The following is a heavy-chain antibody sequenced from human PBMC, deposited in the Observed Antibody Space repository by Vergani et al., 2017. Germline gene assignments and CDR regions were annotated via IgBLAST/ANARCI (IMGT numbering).Heavy chain of an antibody. J-gene: IGHJ4*02. CDR3: ARDRERSDFDY. V-gene: IGHV4-34*01. D-gene: IGHD1-1*01. Sequence: QVQLQQWGAGLLKPSVTLSLTCAVYGGSFSGYYWSWIRQPPGKGLEWIGEINHSGSTNYNPSLKSRVTISVDTSKNQFSLKLSSVTAADTAVYYCARDRERSDFDYWGQGTLVTVSS. CDR2: INHSGST. CDR1: GGSFSGYY.